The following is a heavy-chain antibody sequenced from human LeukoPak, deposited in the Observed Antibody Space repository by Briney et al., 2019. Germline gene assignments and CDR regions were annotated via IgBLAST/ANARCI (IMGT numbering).Heavy chain of an antibody. D-gene: IGHD5-18*01. CDR3: ACGYSYGYPVDY. CDR1: GGTFISYA. V-gene: IGHV1-69*13. CDR2: IIPIFGTA. Sequence: ASVKVSCKASGGTFISYAISWVRQAPGQGVEWMGGIIPIFGTANYAQKFQGRVTITPDESTSTAYMELSSLRSEDTAVYYCACGYSYGYPVDYWGQGTLVTVSS. J-gene: IGHJ4*02.